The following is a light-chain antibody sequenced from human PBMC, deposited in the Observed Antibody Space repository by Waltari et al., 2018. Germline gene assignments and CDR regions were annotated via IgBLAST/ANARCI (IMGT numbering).Light chain of an antibody. J-gene: IGKJ4*01. CDR2: DAS. V-gene: IGKV3-11*01. CDR1: QSFSSY. CDR3: QQSRNWPLT. Sequence: EIVLTQSPATLSLSPGERATLSCGASQSFSSYLAWYQQKPGQAPRLLIYDASNRATGIPVRFSGSGSGTDFTLTISSLEPEDSAVYYCQQSRNWPLTFGGGTKVEIK.